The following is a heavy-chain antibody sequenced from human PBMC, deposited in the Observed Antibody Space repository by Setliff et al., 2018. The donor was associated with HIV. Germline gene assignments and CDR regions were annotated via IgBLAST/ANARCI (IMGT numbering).Heavy chain of an antibody. V-gene: IGHV4-34*01. J-gene: IGHJ4*02. CDR3: VTSSSWSSRLNF. CDR2: ISHSGKT. Sequence: LTCAVYGGSLSGHYWTWIRQPPGEGLEWIGEISHSGKTNYNPSLKSRVTISVDTSKNQFSLKVTSVTAADTAVYYCVTSSSWSSRLNFWGQGMLVTVSS. D-gene: IGHD6-13*01. CDR1: GGSLSGHY.